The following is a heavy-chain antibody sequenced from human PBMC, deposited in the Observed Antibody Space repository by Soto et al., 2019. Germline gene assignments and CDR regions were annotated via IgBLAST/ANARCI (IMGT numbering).Heavy chain of an antibody. Sequence: GGSLRLSCAASGFTFSSYWMSWVRQAPGKGLEWVANIKQDGSEKYYVDSVKGRFTISRDNAKNSLYLQMNSLRAEDTAVYYCARDRMGMVSYGMDVWGQGTTVTVSS. CDR1: GFTFSSYW. CDR2: IKQDGSEK. CDR3: ARDRMGMVSYGMDV. V-gene: IGHV3-7*05. J-gene: IGHJ6*02. D-gene: IGHD3-3*01.